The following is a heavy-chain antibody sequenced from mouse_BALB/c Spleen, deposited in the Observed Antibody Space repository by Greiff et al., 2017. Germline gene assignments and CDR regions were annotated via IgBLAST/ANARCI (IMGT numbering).Heavy chain of an antibody. D-gene: IGHD2-2*01. V-gene: IGHV1-15*01. CDR2: IDPETGGT. CDR3: TRDYGYDYYAMDY. J-gene: IGHJ4*01. Sequence: VQLQQSGAELVRPGASVTLSCKASGYTFTDYEMHWVKQTPVHGLEWIGAIDPETGGTAYNQKFKGKATLTADKSSSTAYMELRSLTSEDSAVYYCTRDYGYDYYAMDYWGQGTSVTVSS. CDR1: GYTFTDYE.